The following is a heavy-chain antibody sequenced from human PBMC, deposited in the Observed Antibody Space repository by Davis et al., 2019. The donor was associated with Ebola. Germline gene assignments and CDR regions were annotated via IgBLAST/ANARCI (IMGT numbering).Heavy chain of an antibody. V-gene: IGHV4-61*08. J-gene: IGHJ3*02. CDR2: IYYTGST. CDR1: GGSISSGDYY. D-gene: IGHD2-2*01. CDR3: ARSETAPYIVVVPAVADAFDI. Sequence: PGGSLRLSCTVSGGSISSGDYYWSWIRQPPGKGLEWIGYIYYTGSTNYNPSLKSRVTISVDTSKNQFSLKLSSVTAADTAVYYCARSETAPYIVVVPAVADAFDIWGQGTMVTVSS.